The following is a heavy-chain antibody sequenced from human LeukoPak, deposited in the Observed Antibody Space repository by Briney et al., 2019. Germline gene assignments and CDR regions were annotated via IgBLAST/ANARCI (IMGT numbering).Heavy chain of an antibody. CDR2: INPNNGGT. J-gene: IGHJ5*02. Sequence: ASAKVSCKASGYTFTDYDMHWVRQAPGQRLEWMGWINPNNGGTNYAQKFQGRVTRTRDTSISTAYMELSRLRSDDTAVYYCARERGQQVRFDPWGQGTLVTVSS. D-gene: IGHD6-13*01. CDR1: GYTFTDYD. CDR3: ARERGQQVRFDP. V-gene: IGHV1-2*02.